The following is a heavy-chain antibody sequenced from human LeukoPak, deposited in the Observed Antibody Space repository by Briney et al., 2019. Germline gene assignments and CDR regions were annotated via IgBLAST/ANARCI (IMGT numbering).Heavy chain of an antibody. CDR1: GGSFSGYY. V-gene: IGHV4-34*01. J-gene: IGHJ4*02. CDR2: INHSGST. CDR3: ARIFRAAAVDY. Sequence: SETLSLTCAVYGGSFSGYYWSWIRQPPGKGLEWIGEINHSGSTNYNPSLKSRVTISVDTSKNQFSLKLSSVTAADTAVYYCARIFRAAAVDYWGQGTLVTVSS. D-gene: IGHD6-13*01.